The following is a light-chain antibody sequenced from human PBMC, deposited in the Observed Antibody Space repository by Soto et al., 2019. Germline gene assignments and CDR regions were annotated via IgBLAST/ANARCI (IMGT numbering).Light chain of an antibody. Sequence: QSALTQPASVSGSPGQSITISCTGISGDIDDSQYVSWYQPHAGKAPKVIMFDVSHRPSGVSNRFSGSRSDNTASLTISGLLAEDEADYYCASYVNKNISFVFGSGTKVTVL. CDR2: DVS. J-gene: IGLJ1*01. CDR3: ASYVNKNISFV. V-gene: IGLV2-14*01. CDR1: SGDIDDSQY.